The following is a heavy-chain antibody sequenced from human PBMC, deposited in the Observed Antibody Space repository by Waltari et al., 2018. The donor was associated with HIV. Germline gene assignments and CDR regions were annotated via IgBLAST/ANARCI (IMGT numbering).Heavy chain of an antibody. D-gene: IGHD6-19*01. J-gene: IGHJ4*02. CDR1: GYTFTSYD. CDR3: ARGFTRYSSGWYGY. V-gene: IGHV1-8*01. Sequence: QVQLVQSGAEVKKPGASVKVSCKASGYTFTSYDINWVRQATGQGLEWMGWMNPNGGKKGYAKKFQGRVTMTRNTAISTAYMELSSLRSEDTAVYYCARGFTRYSSGWYGYWGQGTLVTVSS. CDR2: MNPNGGKK.